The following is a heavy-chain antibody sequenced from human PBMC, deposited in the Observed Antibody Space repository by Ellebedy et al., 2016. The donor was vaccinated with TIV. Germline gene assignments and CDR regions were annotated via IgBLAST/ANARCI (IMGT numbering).Heavy chain of an antibody. J-gene: IGHJ4*02. V-gene: IGHV5-51*01. CDR1: GFSFTTYW. CDR2: IYPGDSDT. D-gene: IGHD3-3*01. CDR3: ARHWSLGPSDGGDY. Sequence: GESLKISCKGSGFSFTTYWIAWVRQMPGKGLEWMGIIYPGDSDTKYSPSFQGQVTISADKSISTAYLQWNSLKASDTAIYYCARHWSLGPSDGGDYWGQGTLVTVSS.